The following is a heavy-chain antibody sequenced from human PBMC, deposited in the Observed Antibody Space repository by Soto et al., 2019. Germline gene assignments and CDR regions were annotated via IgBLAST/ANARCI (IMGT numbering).Heavy chain of an antibody. J-gene: IGHJ4*02. Sequence: SETLSLTCAVYGGSFSGYYWSWIRQPPGKGLEWIGEINHSGSTNYNPSLKSRVTISVDTSKNQFSLKLSSVTAADTAVYYCARSTGTVKPFDYWGQGTLVTVSS. CDR1: GGSFSGYY. CDR2: INHSGST. D-gene: IGHD1-1*01. V-gene: IGHV4-34*01. CDR3: ARSTGTVKPFDY.